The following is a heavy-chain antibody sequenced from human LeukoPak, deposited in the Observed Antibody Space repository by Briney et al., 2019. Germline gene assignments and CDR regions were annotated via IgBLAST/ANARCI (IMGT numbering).Heavy chain of an antibody. D-gene: IGHD1-1*01. V-gene: IGHV1-3*01. J-gene: IGHJ5*02. CDR2: INLGNGNT. CDR3: ARTGLLYKWNDRQFNWFDP. Sequence: ASVKVSCKASGYSFTSQAVYWVRQAPGQRLEWMGWINLGNGNTKYSEKFQGIVTITRGSSASTVYMELIGMRLEDTAIYYLARTGLLYKWNDRQFNWFDPWGQGTLVTVSS. CDR1: GYSFTSQA.